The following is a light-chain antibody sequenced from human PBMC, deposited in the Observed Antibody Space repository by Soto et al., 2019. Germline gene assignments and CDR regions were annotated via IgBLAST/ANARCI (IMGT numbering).Light chain of an antibody. V-gene: IGKV3-15*01. CDR1: QSVSRN. CDR2: GAS. CDR3: QHSNYWPYT. J-gene: IGKJ2*01. Sequence: IVMTQSPANLSVSPGERATPSCRASQSVSRNLAWYQQKPGQAPRLLIYGASTRATGVPARFSGSGSGTDFTLTISSLKSEDFAVYYCQHSNYWPYTFGQGTKVDIK.